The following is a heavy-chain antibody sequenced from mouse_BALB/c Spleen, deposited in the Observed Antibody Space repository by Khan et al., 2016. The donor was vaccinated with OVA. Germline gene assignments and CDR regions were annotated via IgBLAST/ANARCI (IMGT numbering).Heavy chain of an antibody. D-gene: IGHD2-2*01. CDR3: TRGGYLFAY. CDR1: GYTFTSYW. J-gene: IGHJ3*01. Sequence: VQLQQSGTVLARPGTSVQMSCKASGYTFTSYWMHWVKPRPGQGLEWIGAIYPGNRDPSYNQKFKGKAKLTAVTSNSTAYLERSSLTHEYSAVYNFTRGGYLFAYWGQGTLVTVSA. CDR2: IYPGNRDP. V-gene: IGHV1-5*01.